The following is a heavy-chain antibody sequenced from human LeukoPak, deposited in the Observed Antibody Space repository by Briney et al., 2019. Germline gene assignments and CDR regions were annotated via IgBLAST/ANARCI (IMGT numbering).Heavy chain of an antibody. CDR2: ISGSGGST. J-gene: IGHJ5*02. V-gene: IGHV3-23*01. D-gene: IGHD4-17*01. CDR1: GFTFSSYA. CDR3: AKQGATTVKRGVWFDP. Sequence: GGSLRLSRAASGFTFSSYAMSWVRQAPGKGLEWVSAISGSGGSTYYADSVKGRFTISRDNSKNTLYLQMNSLRAEDTAVYYCAKQGATTVKRGVWFDPWGQGTLVTVSS.